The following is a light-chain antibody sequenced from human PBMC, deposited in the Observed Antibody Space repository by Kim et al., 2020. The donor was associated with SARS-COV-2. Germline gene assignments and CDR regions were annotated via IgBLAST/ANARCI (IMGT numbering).Light chain of an antibody. CDR1: QSIASN. Sequence: SVSPGDRATLSCRASQSIASNLAWFQQKPGQPPRLLIFDASTRATGIPARFSGSGSGTEFTLTISSLQSEDFAVYYCQQYNDWCTFGQGTKVDIK. CDR2: DAS. J-gene: IGKJ1*01. V-gene: IGKV3D-15*01. CDR3: QQYNDWCT.